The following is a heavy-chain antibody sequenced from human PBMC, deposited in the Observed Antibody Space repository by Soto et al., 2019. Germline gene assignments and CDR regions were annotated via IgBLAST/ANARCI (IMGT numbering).Heavy chain of an antibody. CDR1: GGSLSDYY. V-gene: IGHV4-34*01. Sequence: QVQLQQWGAGLLKPSETLSLTCAVSGGSLSDYYWPWIRQSPGKGLEWIGEIHPSRSTYYNPSLRSQVTISVDTSKNQFSLKLTSLTAADTTMYFCARGRDEYKSGIVWGPGTTVTVSS. CDR3: ARGRDEYKSGIV. J-gene: IGHJ6*02. CDR2: IHPSRST. D-gene: IGHD1-1*01.